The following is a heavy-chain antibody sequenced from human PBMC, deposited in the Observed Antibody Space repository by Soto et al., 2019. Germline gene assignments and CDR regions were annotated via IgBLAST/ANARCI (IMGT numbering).Heavy chain of an antibody. D-gene: IGHD2-15*01. J-gene: IGHJ6*02. Sequence: QVQLVQSGAEVKKPGASVKVSCKASGYTFTSYGISWVRQAPGQGLEWMGWISAYNGNTNYAQKLQGRVTMTTDTSTSTAYMEPRSLRSDDTAVYYCARDGGKLYYYYYGMDVWGQGTTVTVSS. CDR2: ISAYNGNT. CDR1: GYTFTSYG. V-gene: IGHV1-18*01. CDR3: ARDGGKLYYYYYGMDV.